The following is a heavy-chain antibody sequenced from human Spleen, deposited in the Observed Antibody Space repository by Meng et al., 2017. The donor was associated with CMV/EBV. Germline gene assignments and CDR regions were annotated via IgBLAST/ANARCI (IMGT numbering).Heavy chain of an antibody. V-gene: IGHV1-2*02. CDR3: ARGGGKTYYDFWSGYYMN. D-gene: IGHD3-3*01. Sequence: ASVKVSCKASGHTFGSYYMHWVRQAPGQGLEWMGWINPNSGGTNYVQKFQGRVTMTRDTSISTAYMELSSLRSDDTAVYYCARGGGKTYYDFWSGYYMNWGQGTTVTVSS. CDR1: GHTFGSYY. J-gene: IGHJ6*02. CDR2: INPNSGGT.